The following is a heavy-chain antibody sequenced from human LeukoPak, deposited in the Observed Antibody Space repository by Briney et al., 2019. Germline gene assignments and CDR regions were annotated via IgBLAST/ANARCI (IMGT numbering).Heavy chain of an antibody. V-gene: IGHV3-23*01. CDR2: ISGSGGST. CDR3: AKDREYYYDSSGYYFDY. CDR1: GFTFSSCA. Sequence: GGSLRLSCAASGFTFSSCAMSWVRQAPGKGLEWVSAISGSGGSTYYADSVKGRFTISRDNSKNTLYLQMNSLRAEDTAVYYCAKDREYYYDSSGYYFDYWGQGTLVTVSS. J-gene: IGHJ4*02. D-gene: IGHD3-22*01.